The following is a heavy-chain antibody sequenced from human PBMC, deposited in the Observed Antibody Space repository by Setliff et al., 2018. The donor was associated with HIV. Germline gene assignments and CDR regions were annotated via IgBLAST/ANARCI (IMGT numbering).Heavy chain of an antibody. CDR1: GFTFNNFA. D-gene: IGHD6-25*01. J-gene: IGHJ4*02. CDR3: VKGGAALG. Sequence: GGSLRLSCAASGFTFNNFAMSWVRQAPGKGLEWVSGMPPTSGNTYYADSVKGRFTISRDNSKNTVHLQMNSLTADDTAVYYCVKGGAALGWGQGTLVTVSS. CDR2: MPPTSGNT. V-gene: IGHV3-23*01.